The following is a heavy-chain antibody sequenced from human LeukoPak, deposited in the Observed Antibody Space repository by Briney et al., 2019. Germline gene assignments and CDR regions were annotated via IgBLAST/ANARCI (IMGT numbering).Heavy chain of an antibody. Sequence: PPETLSLTCTVSGGSISSYYWSWIRQPAGKGLEWIGRIYTSGSTNYNPSLKSRVTMSVDTSKNQFSLKLSPVTAADTAVYYCARVALLSSTSAYYYYGMDVWGQGTTVTVSS. CDR1: GGSISSYY. CDR2: IYTSGST. CDR3: ARVALLSSTSAYYYYGMDV. J-gene: IGHJ6*02. D-gene: IGHD2-2*01. V-gene: IGHV4-4*07.